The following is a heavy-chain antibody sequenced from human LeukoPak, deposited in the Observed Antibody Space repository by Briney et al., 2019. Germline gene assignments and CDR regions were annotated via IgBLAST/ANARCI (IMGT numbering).Heavy chain of an antibody. J-gene: IGHJ6*03. CDR2: INWNGGST. D-gene: IGHD3-10*01. Sequence: GGSLRLSCAASGFTFDDYGMSWVRQAPGKGLEWVSGINWNGGSTGYADSVQGRFTITRDNAKNSLYLQMNSLRAEDTALYYCAREAYYYGSGSYYTHYYYYYMDVWGKGTTVTVSS. CDR3: AREAYYYGSGSYYTHYYYYYMDV. V-gene: IGHV3-20*04. CDR1: GFTFDDYG.